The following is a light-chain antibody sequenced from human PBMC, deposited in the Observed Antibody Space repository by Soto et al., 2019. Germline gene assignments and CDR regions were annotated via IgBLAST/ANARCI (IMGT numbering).Light chain of an antibody. V-gene: IGLV2-14*01. Sequence: QSALTQPASVSGSPGQSITISCTGTSSDVGGYNYVSWYQQHPGKAPKLMIYQVGNRPSGVSDRFSGSKSGNTASLTISGLQAEDESDYYCSSYTSSSTLLYLFGTGTKLTVL. CDR3: SSYTSSSTLLYL. CDR1: SSDVGGYNY. J-gene: IGLJ1*01. CDR2: QVG.